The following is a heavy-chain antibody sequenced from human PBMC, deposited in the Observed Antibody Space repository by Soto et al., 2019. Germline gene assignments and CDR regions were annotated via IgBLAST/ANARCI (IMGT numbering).Heavy chain of an antibody. CDR3: AKEAILRYFYWFSDYYYGMDV. D-gene: IGHD3-9*01. CDR2: IWYDGSNK. J-gene: IGHJ6*02. Sequence: GGSLRLSCAASGFTFSSYGMHWVRQAPGKGLEWVAVIWYDGSNKYYADSVKGRFTISRDNSKNTLYLQMNSLRAEDTAVYYCAKEAILRYFYWFSDYYYGMDVWGQGTTVTVSS. V-gene: IGHV3-33*06. CDR1: GFTFSSYG.